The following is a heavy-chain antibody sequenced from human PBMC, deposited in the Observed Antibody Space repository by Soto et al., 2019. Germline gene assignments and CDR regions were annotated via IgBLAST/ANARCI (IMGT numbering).Heavy chain of an antibody. D-gene: IGHD4-4*01. CDR3: TKEHSNYPDNWFDP. Sequence: EVQLLVSGGGSVQPGGSRRLSFAAPGFSFANYPMIWVRQAPGTGLEWVSAIDSGGGSTYYAASVKGRFSISRDNSMNTLYLQMNSLRAEDTAIYYCTKEHSNYPDNWFDPWGQGTLVTVSS. CDR2: IDSGGGST. CDR1: GFSFANYP. V-gene: IGHV3-23*01. J-gene: IGHJ5*02.